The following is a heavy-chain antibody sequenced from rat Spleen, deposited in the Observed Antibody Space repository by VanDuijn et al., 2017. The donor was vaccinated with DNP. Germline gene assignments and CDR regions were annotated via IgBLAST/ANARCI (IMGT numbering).Heavy chain of an antibody. CDR1: GFSLTSYG. D-gene: IGHD1-11*01. J-gene: IGHJ4*01. CDR2: ISSGGST. Sequence: QVQLKESGPGLVQSSQTLSLTCTVSGFSLTSYGVSWVRQPPGKGLEWIAAISSGGSTYYNSALKSRLSISRDTSKSQVFLKMNSLQTEDTAMYFCARGGLRMDAWGQGTSVTVSS. V-gene: IGHV2S12*01. CDR3: ARGGLRMDA.